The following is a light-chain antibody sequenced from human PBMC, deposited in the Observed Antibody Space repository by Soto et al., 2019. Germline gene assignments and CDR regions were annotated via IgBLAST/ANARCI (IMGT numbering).Light chain of an antibody. Sequence: DIHMTQCPSSLSSSLVDIVTITCRASQGISNYLAWYQQKPGKVPKLLIYAASTLQSGVPSRFSGSGSGTDFTLTISSLQPEDVATYYCQKYNSAPTLTFGGGTKVDIK. V-gene: IGKV1-27*01. CDR3: QKYNSAPTLT. CDR1: QGISNY. J-gene: IGKJ4*01. CDR2: AAS.